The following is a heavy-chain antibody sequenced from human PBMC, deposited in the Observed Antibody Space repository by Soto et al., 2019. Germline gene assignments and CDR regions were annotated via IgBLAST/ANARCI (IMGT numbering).Heavy chain of an antibody. D-gene: IGHD7-27*01. CDR1: GYTFTSYY. V-gene: IGHV1-8*02. Sequence: ASVKVSCKASGYTFTSYYMHWVRQAPGQGLEWMGWMNPNSGNTGYAQKFQGRVTMTRNTSISTAYMELSSLRSEDTAVYYCARLTQAYYYMDVWGKGTTVTVSS. CDR2: MNPNSGNT. CDR3: ARLTQAYYYMDV. J-gene: IGHJ6*03.